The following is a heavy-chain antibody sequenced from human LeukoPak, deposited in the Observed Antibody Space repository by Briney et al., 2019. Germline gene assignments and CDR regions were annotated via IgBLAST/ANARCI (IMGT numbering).Heavy chain of an antibody. V-gene: IGHV4-31*03. CDR3: ARASRLGELSLGY. CDR2: ISDRGRT. D-gene: IGHD3-16*02. J-gene: IGHJ4*02. CDR1: GGSLSSGGYY. Sequence: PSETLSLTCTVSGGSLSSGGYYWRWIRQHPQTGLEWIGYISDRGRTYYNPSLMSRLTISVDTSKNQFSLRLTSVTAADTAVYYCARASRLGELSLGYWGQGTLVTVSS.